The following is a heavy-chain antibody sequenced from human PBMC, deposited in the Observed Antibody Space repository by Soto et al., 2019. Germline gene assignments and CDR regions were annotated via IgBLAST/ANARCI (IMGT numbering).Heavy chain of an antibody. CDR1: GFTVSNNY. V-gene: IGHV3-66*01. Sequence: GGSLRLSCAASGFTVSNNYMSWVRQAPGKGLECVSVVYGGGSTYYADSVKGRFTISRDSSNNTLYLHMNRLGADDTAVYYCARGKWLAGRDAFDIWGQGTMVTVSS. CDR3: ARGKWLAGRDAFDI. J-gene: IGHJ3*02. D-gene: IGHD3-22*01. CDR2: VYGGGST.